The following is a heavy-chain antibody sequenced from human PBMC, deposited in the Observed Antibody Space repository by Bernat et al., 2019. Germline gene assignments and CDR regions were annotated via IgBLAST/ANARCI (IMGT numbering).Heavy chain of an antibody. CDR3: ARCIAARSVWYFDL. Sequence: QVQLVQSGAEVKKPWSSVKVSCKASGGTFSSYAISWVRQAPGQGLEWMGGIIRIFGTANYAQKFPGRGTITADKSTSTVCMERSSLRSEDPAVYYCARCIAARSVWYFDLWGRGTLVTVSS. CDR2: IIRIFGTA. CDR1: GGTFSSYA. V-gene: IGHV1-69*06. D-gene: IGHD6-6*01. J-gene: IGHJ2*01.